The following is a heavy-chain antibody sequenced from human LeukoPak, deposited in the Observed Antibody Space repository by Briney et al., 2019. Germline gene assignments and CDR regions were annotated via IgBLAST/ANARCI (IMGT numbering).Heavy chain of an antibody. Sequence: GGSLRLSCAASGFIFNHYAMHWVRQAPGKGLEWVAGIAWDSENIGYADSVKGRFTISRDDAYNSVYLQMNSLRAEDTAVYYCAKDIVATIRGGDFDYWGQGTLVTVSS. CDR3: AKDIVATIRGGDFDY. CDR2: IAWDSENI. J-gene: IGHJ4*02. V-gene: IGHV3-9*01. CDR1: GFIFNHYA. D-gene: IGHD5-12*01.